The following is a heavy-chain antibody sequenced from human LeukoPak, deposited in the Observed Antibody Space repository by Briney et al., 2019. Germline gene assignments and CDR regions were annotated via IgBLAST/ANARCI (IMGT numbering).Heavy chain of an antibody. CDR1: GGSISSGSYY. CDR2: IYTRGST. V-gene: IGHV4-61*02. CDR3: ARGYYDFWSGYSNTNWFDP. J-gene: IGHJ5*02. D-gene: IGHD3-3*01. Sequence: SETLSLTCTVSGGSISSGSYYWSWIRQPAGKGLEWIGRIYTRGSTNYNPSLKSRVTISVDTSKNQFSLKLSSVTAADTAVYYCARGYYDFWSGYSNTNWFDPWGQGTLVTVSS.